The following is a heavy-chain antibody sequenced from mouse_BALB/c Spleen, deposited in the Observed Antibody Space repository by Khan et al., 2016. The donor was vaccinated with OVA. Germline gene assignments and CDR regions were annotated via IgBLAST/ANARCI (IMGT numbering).Heavy chain of an antibody. V-gene: IGHV1-77*01. CDR2: ISPGRGDS. J-gene: IGHJ3*01. D-gene: IGHD1-2*01. CDR1: GYTFTDYY. Sequence: QVQLQQSGAELARPGASVKLSCKASGYTFTDYYINWVKQRTGQGLEWIGEISPGRGDSYYNERFKGKATLTADKSPSTAHMQLRSLTSEASSVYFCARSNYFGYTFAYWGQGTLVTVSA. CDR3: ARSNYFGYTFAY.